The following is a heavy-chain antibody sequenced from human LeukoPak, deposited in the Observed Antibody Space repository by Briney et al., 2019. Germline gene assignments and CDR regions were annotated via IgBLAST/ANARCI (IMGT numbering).Heavy chain of an antibody. CDR2: ISSSSYI. CDR1: GFTFSSYS. CDR3: ARREVGGDWYVGY. J-gene: IGHJ4*02. V-gene: IGHV3-21*01. Sequence: GGSLRLSCAASGFTFSSYSMNWVRQAPGKGLEWVSSISSSSYIYYADSVKGRFTISRDNAKNSLYLQMNSLRAEDTAVYYCARREVGGDWYVGYWGQGTLVTVSS. D-gene: IGHD2-21*01.